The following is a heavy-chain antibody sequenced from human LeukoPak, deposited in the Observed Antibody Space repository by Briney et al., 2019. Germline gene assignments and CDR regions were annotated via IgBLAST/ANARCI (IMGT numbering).Heavy chain of an antibody. CDR1: GGSISSSSYY. V-gene: IGHV4-39*01. D-gene: IGHD1-26*01. CDR2: IYYSGST. Sequence: PSETLSLTCTVSGGSISSSSYYWGWIRQAPGKGLEWIGSIYYSGSTYYNPSLKSRVTISVDTSKNQFSLKLSSVTAADTAVYYCAVGATQTDAFDIWGQGTMVTVSS. CDR3: AVGATQTDAFDI. J-gene: IGHJ3*02.